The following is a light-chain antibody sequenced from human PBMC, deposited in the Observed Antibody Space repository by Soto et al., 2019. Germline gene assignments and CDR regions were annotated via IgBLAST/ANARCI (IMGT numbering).Light chain of an antibody. CDR1: SSDVGSYNR. CDR3: SSYTRSSTYV. J-gene: IGLJ1*01. CDR2: EVS. Sequence: QSALTQPPSVSGSPGQSVTISCTGTSSDVGSYNRVSWYQQPPGTAPKLMIYEVSNRPSGVPDRFSGSKSGNTASLTISGPQAEDEAYYYCSSYTRSSTYVFGTGTKLTVL. V-gene: IGLV2-18*02.